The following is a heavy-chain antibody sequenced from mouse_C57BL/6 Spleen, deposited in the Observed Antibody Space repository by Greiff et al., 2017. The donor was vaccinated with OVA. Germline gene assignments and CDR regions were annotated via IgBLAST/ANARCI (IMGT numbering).Heavy chain of an antibody. V-gene: IGHV5-4*03. J-gene: IGHJ3*01. CDR2: ISDGGSYT. CDR1: GFTFSSYA. CDR3: ARGDYYGSSYPAY. D-gene: IGHD1-1*01. Sequence: EVKLMESGGGLVKPGGSLKLSCAASGFTFSSYAMSWVRQTPEKRLEWVATISDGGSYTYYPDNVKGRFTISRDNAKNNLYLQMSHLKSEDTAMYYCARGDYYGSSYPAYWGQGTLVTVSA.